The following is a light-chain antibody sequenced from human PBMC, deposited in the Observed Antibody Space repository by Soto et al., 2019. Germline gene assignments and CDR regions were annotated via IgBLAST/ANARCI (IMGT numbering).Light chain of an antibody. Sequence: QSVLTQSPSASASLGASVKLTCTLSSGHSSYAIAWHQQQPEKGPRYLMKLNSDGSHSKGDGIPDRFSGSSSGAERYLTISSLQSEDEADYYCQPWGTGIQAVFGGGTQLTVL. CDR3: QPWGTGIQAV. CDR1: SGHSSYA. CDR2: LNSDGSH. V-gene: IGLV4-69*01. J-gene: IGLJ7*01.